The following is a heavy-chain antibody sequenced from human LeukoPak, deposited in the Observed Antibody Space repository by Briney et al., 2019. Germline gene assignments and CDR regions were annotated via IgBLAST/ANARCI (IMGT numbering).Heavy chain of an antibody. CDR2: IKSKVDGGTT. J-gene: IGHJ4*02. CDR3: AKRLDSSGYSFAY. V-gene: IGHV3-15*07. Sequence: GGSLRLSCVVSGIIFRDAWMNWVRQTPGKGLGWVGRIKSKVDGGTTDYAAPVKGRFTISRDDSKNTLYLRMNSLRAEDTAVYYCAKRLDSSGYSFAYWGQGTLVTVSS. D-gene: IGHD3-22*01. CDR1: GIIFRDAW.